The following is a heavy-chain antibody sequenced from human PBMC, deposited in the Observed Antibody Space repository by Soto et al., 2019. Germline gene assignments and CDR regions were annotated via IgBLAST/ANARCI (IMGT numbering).Heavy chain of an antibody. J-gene: IGHJ5*02. CDR2: ISAYNGNT. Sequence: QVQLVQSGAEVRKPGASVKVSCKASGYTFTSYGISWVRQATGQGLEWMGWISAYNGNTNYAQKLQDRVTMTTDTYKSKAYMELRSLSSDDTAVYYCASDPDEYYGSESGTWFDTWGQGTLVTVSS. CDR3: ASDPDEYYGSESGTWFDT. CDR1: GYTFTSYG. V-gene: IGHV1-18*01. D-gene: IGHD3-10*01.